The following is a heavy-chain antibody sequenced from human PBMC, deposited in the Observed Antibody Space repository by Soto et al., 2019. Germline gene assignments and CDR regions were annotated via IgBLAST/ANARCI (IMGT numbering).Heavy chain of an antibody. CDR2: IYDTGISGYTPST. Sequence: SETLSLTCTVSGGSITSSYWSWIRRPPGKGLEWIAYIYDTGISGYTPSTSYNPSLKSRVTMSVDTSKSQFSLELTSVTAADTAVYYCARGEDAFFYYGLDVRGQGITVTVSS. CDR1: GGSITSSY. V-gene: IGHV4-59*01. J-gene: IGHJ6*02. CDR3: ARGEDAFFYYGLDV.